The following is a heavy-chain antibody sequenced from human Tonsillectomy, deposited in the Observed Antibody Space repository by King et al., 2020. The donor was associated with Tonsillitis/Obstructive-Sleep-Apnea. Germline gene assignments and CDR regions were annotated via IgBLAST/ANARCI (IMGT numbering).Heavy chain of an antibody. J-gene: IGHJ6*03. Sequence: QLQESGPGLVKPSETLSLTCTVSGGSLSTYYWSWIRQPPGKGLEWLGYIYYTGSTNYNPSLTSRVTISVDTSKNQFSLKLSSVTAADTAVYYCARGYYYYYMDVWGKGTTVTVSS. CDR3: ARGYYYYYMDV. CDR1: GGSLSTYY. V-gene: IGHV4-59*01. CDR2: IYYTGST.